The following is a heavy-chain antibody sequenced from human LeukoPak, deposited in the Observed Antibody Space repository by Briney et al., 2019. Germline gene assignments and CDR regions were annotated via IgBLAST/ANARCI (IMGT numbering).Heavy chain of an antibody. Sequence: PSETLSLTCTVSGGSISSSSYYWGWIRQPPGKGLEWIGSIYYSGSTYYNPSLKSRVTISVDTSKNQFSLKLSSVTAADTAVYYCASIAARRSKRFDYWGQGTLVTVSS. V-gene: IGHV4-39*07. CDR3: ASIAARRSKRFDY. CDR1: GGSISSSSYY. D-gene: IGHD6-6*01. J-gene: IGHJ4*02. CDR2: IYYSGST.